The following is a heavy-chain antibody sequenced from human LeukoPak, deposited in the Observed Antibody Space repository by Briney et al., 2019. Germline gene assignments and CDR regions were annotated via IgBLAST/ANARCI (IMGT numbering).Heavy chain of an antibody. Sequence: GVSLRLSCTASGLTFSSCWMPWVRQAPGKGLVWVSRINSDGGSTSYADSVKGRFTISRDNAKNTLYLQMNSLRAEDTAVYYCARRIQGMAPYYFDYWGQGTLVTVSS. CDR1: GLTFSSCW. CDR3: ARRIQGMAPYYFDY. V-gene: IGHV3-74*01. CDR2: INSDGGST. D-gene: IGHD5-24*01. J-gene: IGHJ4*02.